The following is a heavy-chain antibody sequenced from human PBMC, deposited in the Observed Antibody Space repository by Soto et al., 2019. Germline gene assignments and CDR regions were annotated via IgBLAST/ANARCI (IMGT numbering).Heavy chain of an antibody. CDR3: ATEGSVVESQNYYYGMDV. Sequence: SVKVSCKASGGTFSSYAISWVRQAPGQGLEWMGGIIPIFGTTNYAQKIQGRVTITADESTSTAYMELSSLRSEDTAVYYCATEGSVVESQNYYYGMDVWGQGTTVTVSS. CDR2: IIPIFGTT. D-gene: IGHD3-10*01. CDR1: GGTFSSYA. V-gene: IGHV1-69*13. J-gene: IGHJ6*02.